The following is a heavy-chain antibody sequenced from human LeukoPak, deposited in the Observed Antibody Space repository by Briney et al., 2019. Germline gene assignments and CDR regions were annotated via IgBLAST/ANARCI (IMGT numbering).Heavy chain of an antibody. CDR2: IKQDGSEK. J-gene: IGHJ4*02. Sequence: PGASLRLSCAASGFTFSSYWMSWVRQAPGKGLEWVANIKQDGSEKYYVDSVKGRFTIARDNAKNSLYLQMDSLRAEDTAVYYCARVRSAVVVPAAIFGYWGQGTLVTVSS. CDR3: ARVRSAVVVPAAIFGY. V-gene: IGHV3-7*01. D-gene: IGHD2-2*02. CDR1: GFTFSSYW.